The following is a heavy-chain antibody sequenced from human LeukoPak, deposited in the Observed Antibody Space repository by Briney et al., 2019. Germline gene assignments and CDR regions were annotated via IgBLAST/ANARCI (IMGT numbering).Heavy chain of an antibody. CDR2: IIPIFGTA. CDR3: ARLGGPYCTNGVCPGGY. CDR1: GGTFSSYA. J-gene: IGHJ4*02. D-gene: IGHD2-8*01. V-gene: IGHV1-69*13. Sequence: SVKVSCKASGGTFSSYAISWVRQAPGQGLEWMGGIIPIFGTANYAQKFQGRVTITADESTSTAYMELSSLRSEDTAVYYCARLGGPYCTNGVCPGGYWGQGTLVTVSS.